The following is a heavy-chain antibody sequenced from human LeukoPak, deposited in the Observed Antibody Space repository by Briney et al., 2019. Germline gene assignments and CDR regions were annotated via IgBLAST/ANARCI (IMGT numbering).Heavy chain of an antibody. Sequence: SETLSRTCAVYGGSFSGYYWSWIRQPPGKGLEWIGEINHSGSTNYNPSLKSRVTISVDTSKNQFSLKLSSVNAADTAVYYCARGQRGYSSSWGQGTLVTVSS. J-gene: IGHJ4*02. CDR1: GGSFSGYY. CDR2: INHSGST. D-gene: IGHD6-13*01. CDR3: ARGQRGYSSS. V-gene: IGHV4-34*01.